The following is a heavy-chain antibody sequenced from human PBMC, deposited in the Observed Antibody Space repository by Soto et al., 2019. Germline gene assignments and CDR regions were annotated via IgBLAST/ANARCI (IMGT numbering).Heavy chain of an antibody. CDR2: IYYSGST. D-gene: IGHD4-4*01. CDR3: ARDRNNNFFDP. J-gene: IGHJ5*02. Sequence: QVQLQESGPGLVKPSQTLSLTCTVSGASMSSGGYYWTWIRQSPGKGLEWIGYIYYSGSTYYNPSLESRVASSLDTSRSQFSLTLHSVTAADTAIYYCARDRNNNFFDPWGQGTLVTFSS. V-gene: IGHV4-31*03. CDR1: GASMSSGGYY.